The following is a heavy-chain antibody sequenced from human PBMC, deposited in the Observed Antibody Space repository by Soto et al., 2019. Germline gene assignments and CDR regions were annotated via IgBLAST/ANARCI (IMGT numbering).Heavy chain of an antibody. J-gene: IGHJ4*02. D-gene: IGHD1-7*01. CDR1: GYTFTSYY. CDR2: INPSGGST. Sequence: GASVKVSCKASGYTFTSYYMHWVRQAPGQGLEWMGIINPSGGSTSYAQKFQGRVTMTRDTSTSTVYMELSSLRSEDTAVYYCARDYNWNYQGPGSYYFDYWGQGTLVTVSS. CDR3: ARDYNWNYQGPGSYYFDY. V-gene: IGHV1-46*01.